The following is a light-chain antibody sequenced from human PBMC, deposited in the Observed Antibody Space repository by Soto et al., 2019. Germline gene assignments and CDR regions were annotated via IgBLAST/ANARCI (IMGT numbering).Light chain of an antibody. J-gene: IGKJ3*01. CDR1: QSVGSH. CDR3: KQYDNWPPFT. CDR2: GAS. Sequence: EIVMTQSPVTLSVSPGERATLSCRASQSVGSHLAWYQQRPGQAPRLLIYGASYRATGIPPRFSGSGSGTDFTLTISSLQSEDFAVYYCKQYDNWPPFTFGPGTKVDIK. V-gene: IGKV3-15*01.